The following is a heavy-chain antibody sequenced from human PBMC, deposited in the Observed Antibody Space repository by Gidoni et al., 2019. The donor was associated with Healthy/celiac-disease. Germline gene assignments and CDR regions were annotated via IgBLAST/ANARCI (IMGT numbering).Heavy chain of an antibody. CDR3: AKGRDSPDY. CDR1: GFTFSSYA. Sequence: EVQLLASGGGLVQPGGSLRLFCSASGFTFSSYAMRWVRRAPGEGLEWVSAISGSGGSTYYADSVKGRFNIYRDNSKNTLYLQMNSLRAEDTAVYDCAKGRDSPDYWGQGTLVTVSS. V-gene: IGHV3-23*01. J-gene: IGHJ4*02. D-gene: IGHD5-18*01. CDR2: ISGSGGST.